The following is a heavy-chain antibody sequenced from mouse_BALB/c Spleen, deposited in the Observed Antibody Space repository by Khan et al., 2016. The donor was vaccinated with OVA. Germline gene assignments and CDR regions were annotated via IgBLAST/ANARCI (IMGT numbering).Heavy chain of an antibody. J-gene: IGHJ2*01. D-gene: IGHD1-1*01. CDR2: ITSGGSYT. CDR3: TRDRNYYGSSFYFDY. CDR1: GFAFSSYS. V-gene: IGHV5-6-4*01. Sequence: EVELVESGGGLVKPGGSLKLSCAASGFAFSSYSMSWVRQTPEKRLVWVATITSGGSYTYYPDSVKGRFPISRDNAKNPLYLQMSSLESEDTAMYYCTRDRNYYGSSFYFDYWGQGTTLTVSS.